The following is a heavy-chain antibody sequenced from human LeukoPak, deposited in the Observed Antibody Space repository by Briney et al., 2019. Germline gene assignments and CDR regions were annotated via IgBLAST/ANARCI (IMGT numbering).Heavy chain of an antibody. Sequence: GGSLRLSCAASGFTFSSYGMHWVRQAPGKGLEWVAVISYDGSNKYYADSVKGRFTISRDNSKNTLYLQMNSLRAEDTAVYYCAKDAIFGVVIGPFDYWGQGTLVTVSS. CDR1: GFTFSSYG. D-gene: IGHD3-3*01. J-gene: IGHJ4*02. V-gene: IGHV3-30*18. CDR3: AKDAIFGVVIGPFDY. CDR2: ISYDGSNK.